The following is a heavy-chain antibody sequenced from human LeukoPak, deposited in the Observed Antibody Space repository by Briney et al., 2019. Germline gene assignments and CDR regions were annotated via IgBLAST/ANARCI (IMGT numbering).Heavy chain of an antibody. V-gene: IGHV1-2*06. Sequence: GASVKVSCKASGYTFTGYYMHRVRQAPGQGLEWMGRINPNSGGTNYAQKFQGRVTMTRDTSISTAYMELSRLRSDDTAVYYCAREEVVVAAVSAFDIWGQGTMVTVSS. CDR1: GYTFTGYY. CDR3: AREEVVVAAVSAFDI. CDR2: INPNSGGT. J-gene: IGHJ3*02. D-gene: IGHD2-15*01.